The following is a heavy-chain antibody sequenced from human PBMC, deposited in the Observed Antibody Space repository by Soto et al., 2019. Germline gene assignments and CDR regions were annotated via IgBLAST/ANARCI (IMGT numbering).Heavy chain of an antibody. D-gene: IGHD3-22*01. CDR1: GFSLITSGVG. CDR3: AHSLIGYYYDSSGSNWFDP. J-gene: IGHJ5*02. V-gene: IGHV2-5*02. CDR2: IYWDDDK. Sequence: QITLKESGPTLVKPTQTLTLTCTFSGFSLITSGVGVGWIRQPPGKALECLALIYWDDDKRYSPSLKSRLTITKDTSKNQVVLTMTNMDPVDTATYYCAHSLIGYYYDSSGSNWFDPWGQGTLVTVSS.